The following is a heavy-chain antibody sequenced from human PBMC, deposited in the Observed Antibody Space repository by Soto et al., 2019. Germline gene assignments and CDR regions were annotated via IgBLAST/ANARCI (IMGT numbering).Heavy chain of an antibody. CDR3: ARCPYSGSYPYYFDY. D-gene: IGHD1-26*01. CDR2: IYYSGST. J-gene: IGHJ4*02. CDR1: GGSISSYY. V-gene: IGHV4-59*01. Sequence: SETLSLTCTVSGGSISSYYWSWIRQPPGKGLEWIGYIYYSGSTNYNPSLKSRVTISVDTSKNQFSLKLSSVTAADTAVYYCARCPYSGSYPYYFDYWGQGTLVTVSS.